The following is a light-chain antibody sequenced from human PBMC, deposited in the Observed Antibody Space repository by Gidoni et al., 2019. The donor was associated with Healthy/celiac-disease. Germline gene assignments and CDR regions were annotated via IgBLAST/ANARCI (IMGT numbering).Light chain of an antibody. V-gene: IGLV2-14*01. CDR2: DVS. CDR1: SSDVGGYNY. Sequence: QSALTQPASVSGSPGQSITISGTGTSSDVGGYNYVSWYQQHPGKAHKLMIYDVSNRPSGVSNRFSGSKSGNTASLTISGLQAEDEADYYCSSYTSSSTLVVFGGGTKLTVL. CDR3: SSYTSSSTLVV. J-gene: IGLJ2*01.